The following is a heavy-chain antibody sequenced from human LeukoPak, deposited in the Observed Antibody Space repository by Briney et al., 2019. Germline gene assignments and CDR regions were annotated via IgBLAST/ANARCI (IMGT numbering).Heavy chain of an antibody. V-gene: IGHV1-69*04. Sequence: ASVKVSCKASGGTFSSYAISWVRQAPGQGLEWMGRIIPILGIANYAQKFQGRVTITADKSTSTAYMELSSLRSEDTAVYYCARDRPRRGVSPSWFDPWGQGTLVTVSS. CDR2: IIPILGIA. CDR1: GGTFSSYA. CDR3: ARDRPRRGVSPSWFDP. J-gene: IGHJ5*02. D-gene: IGHD3-16*01.